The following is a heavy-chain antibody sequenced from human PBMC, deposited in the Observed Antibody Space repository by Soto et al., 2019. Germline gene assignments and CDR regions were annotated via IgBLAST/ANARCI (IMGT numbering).Heavy chain of an antibody. D-gene: IGHD1-1*01. J-gene: IGHJ6*02. CDR1: GFTFGSYF. CDR3: AKDLHWYGMEV. V-gene: IGHV3-23*01. Sequence: EVQLLESGGGLVQPGESLRLSCAASGFTFGSYFMNWVRQAPGKGPEWVSDINKDGGRTHYADSVRGRFTISRDNSRNTLYLQMNRLRAEDAALYYCAKDLHWYGMEVWGQGTMGTVSS. CDR2: INKDGGRT.